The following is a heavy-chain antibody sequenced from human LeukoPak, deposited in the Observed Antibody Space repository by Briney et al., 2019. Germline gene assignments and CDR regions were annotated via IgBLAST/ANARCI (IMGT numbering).Heavy chain of an antibody. V-gene: IGHV4-38-2*01. D-gene: IGHD6-6*01. CDR2: IYHSGNT. J-gene: IGHJ4*02. CDR3: ARWYSSSGYLDY. Sequence: PSETLSLTCAVSGYSISSGYYWGWIRPPPGKGREWIGSIYHSGNTNYNPSLKSRVTISVDTSKNKFSLKVSSVTAADTALYYCARWYSSSGYLDYWGQGTLVTVSS. CDR1: GYSISSGYY.